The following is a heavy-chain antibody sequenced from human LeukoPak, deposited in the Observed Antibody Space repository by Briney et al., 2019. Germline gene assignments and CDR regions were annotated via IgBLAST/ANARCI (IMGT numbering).Heavy chain of an antibody. CDR2: INHSGST. D-gene: IGHD2-15*01. CDR3: AEAPKYCSGGSCYSFYFDY. Sequence: SETLSLTCAVYGGSFSGYYWSWIRQPPGKGLEWIGEINHSGSTNYNPSLKSRVTISVDTSKNQFSLKLSSVTAADTAVYYCAEAPKYCSGGSCYSFYFDYWGQGTLITVSS. V-gene: IGHV4-34*01. CDR1: GGSFSGYY. J-gene: IGHJ4*02.